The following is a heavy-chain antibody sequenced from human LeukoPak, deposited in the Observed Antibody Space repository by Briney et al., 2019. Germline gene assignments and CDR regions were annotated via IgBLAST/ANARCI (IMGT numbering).Heavy chain of an antibody. CDR1: GYTFTSYY. V-gene: IGHV1-46*01. J-gene: IGHJ4*02. CDR3: ARGGEIGYCSGGSCYCY. Sequence: ASVKVSCKASGYTFTSYYMHWVRQAPGQGLEWMGIINPSGGSTSYAQKFQGRVTMTRDTSTSTVYIELSSLRFEDTAVYYCARGGEIGYCSGGSCYCYWGQGTLVTVSS. D-gene: IGHD2-15*01. CDR2: INPSGGST.